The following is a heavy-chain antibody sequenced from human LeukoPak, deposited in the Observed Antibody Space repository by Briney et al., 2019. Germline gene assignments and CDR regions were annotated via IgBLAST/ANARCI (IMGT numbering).Heavy chain of an antibody. J-gene: IGHJ4*02. CDR3: ARQLKVGATTSPHFDY. CDR2: IYYSGST. V-gene: IGHV4-39*01. D-gene: IGHD1-26*01. CDR1: GGSISSSSYY. Sequence: PSETLSLTCTVSGGSISSSSYYWGWIRQPPGKGLEWIGSIYYSGSTYYNPSLKSRVTISVDTSKNQFSLKLSSVTAADTAVYYCARQLKVGATTSPHFDYWGQGTLVTVSS.